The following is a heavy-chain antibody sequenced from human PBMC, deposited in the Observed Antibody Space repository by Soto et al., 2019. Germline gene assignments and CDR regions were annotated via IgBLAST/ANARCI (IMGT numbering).Heavy chain of an antibody. CDR1: GGSISSTSYY. J-gene: IGHJ5*02. V-gene: IGHV4-39*01. Sequence: QLQLQESGPGLVKPSETLSLTCTVSGGSISSTSYYWGWIRQPPGKGLEWIGRIYSTGSTYYNPSLKSRVTISVDTSKNQFSLKLTSVTAADTAVYYCASSNWFDPWGQGTLVTVPS. CDR2: IYSTGST. CDR3: ASSNWFDP.